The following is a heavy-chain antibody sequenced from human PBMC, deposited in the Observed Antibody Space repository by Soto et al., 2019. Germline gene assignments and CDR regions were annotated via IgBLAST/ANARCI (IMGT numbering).Heavy chain of an antibody. J-gene: IGHJ4*02. CDR3: ARSRTAVAEYYFDY. D-gene: IGHD6-19*01. CDR2: INPNSGGT. CDR1: GYTFTGYY. Sequence: ASVKVSCKASGYTFTGYYMHWVRQAPGQGLEWMGWINPNSGGTNYAQKFQGCVTMTRDTSISTAYMELSRLRSDDTAVYYCARSRTAVAEYYFDYWGQGTLVTVSS. V-gene: IGHV1-2*04.